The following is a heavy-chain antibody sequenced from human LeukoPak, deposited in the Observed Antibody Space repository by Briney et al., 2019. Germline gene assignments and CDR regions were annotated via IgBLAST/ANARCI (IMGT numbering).Heavy chain of an antibody. CDR3: ARDSNCSGGSCYSGPLGY. CDR2: ISSSSSYI. Sequence: GGSLRLSCAASGFTFSSYSMNWVRQAPGKGLEWVSSISSSSSYIYYADSVKGRFTISRDNAKSSLYLQMNSLRAEDTAVYYCARDSNCSGGSCYSGPLGYWGQGTLVTVSS. V-gene: IGHV3-21*01. D-gene: IGHD2-15*01. CDR1: GFTFSSYS. J-gene: IGHJ4*02.